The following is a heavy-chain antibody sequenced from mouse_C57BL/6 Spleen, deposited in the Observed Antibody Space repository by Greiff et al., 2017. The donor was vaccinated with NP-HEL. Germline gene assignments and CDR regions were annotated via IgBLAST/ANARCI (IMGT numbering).Heavy chain of an antibody. CDR2: ISGGGGNT. CDR1: GFTFSSYT. J-gene: IGHJ2*01. V-gene: IGHV5-9*01. D-gene: IGHD2-2*01. Sequence: EVKLVESGGGLVKPGGSLKLSCAASGFTFSSYTMSWVRQTPEKRLKWVATISGGGGNTYYPDSVKGRFTISRDNAKNTLYLQMSSLRSEDTALYYCARQGGYYFDYWGQGTTLTVSS. CDR3: ARQGGYYFDY.